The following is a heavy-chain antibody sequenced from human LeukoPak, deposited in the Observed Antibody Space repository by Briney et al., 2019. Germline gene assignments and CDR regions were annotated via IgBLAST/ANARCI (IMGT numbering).Heavy chain of an antibody. CDR3: ARGGVFGSCDPHCSFDI. Sequence: PSETLSLTCSVSGGSISSIVDYWAWVRQPPGKGLEWIGSIYYSGSTFYNPSLKSRVTIFVDTSKNRFSLNLRSVTAADTAVYYCARGGVFGSCDPHCSFDIWGQGTMITVSS. J-gene: IGHJ3*02. D-gene: IGHD2-15*01. V-gene: IGHV4-39*02. CDR1: GGSISSIVDY. CDR2: IYYSGST.